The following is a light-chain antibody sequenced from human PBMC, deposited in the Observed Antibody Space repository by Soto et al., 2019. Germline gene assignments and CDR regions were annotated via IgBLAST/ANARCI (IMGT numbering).Light chain of an antibody. V-gene: IGKV2-28*01. J-gene: IGKJ5*01. CDR1: QSLLHSNGFHY. CDR2: LTS. Sequence: DIVMTQSTLSVPVTPGEPASISCRSSQSLLHSNGFHYLEWYQQTQGQSPQILIYLTSIRDSGVPDRFSGSGSGTDFTLKVSRVEAEDVGVYYCMQALQNPLTFGQGTRLDIK. CDR3: MQALQNPLT.